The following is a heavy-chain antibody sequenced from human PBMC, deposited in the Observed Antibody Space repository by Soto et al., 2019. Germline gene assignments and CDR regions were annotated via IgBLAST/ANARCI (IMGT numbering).Heavy chain of an antibody. CDR3: TTDPESIAAAGASDFDY. J-gene: IGHJ4*02. CDR2: IKSKTDGGTT. V-gene: IGHV3-15*07. D-gene: IGHD6-13*01. Sequence: EVQLVESGGGLVKPGGSLRLSCAASGFTFSNAWMNWVRQAPGKGLEWVGRIKSKTDGGTTDYAAPVKGRFTISRDDSTNTLYLQMNSLKTEDTAVYYCTTDPESIAAAGASDFDYWGQGTLVTVSS. CDR1: GFTFSNAW.